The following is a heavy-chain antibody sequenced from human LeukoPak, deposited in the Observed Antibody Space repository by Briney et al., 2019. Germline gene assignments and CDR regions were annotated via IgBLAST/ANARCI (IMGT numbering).Heavy chain of an antibody. Sequence: PGGSLRLSCAASGFTFSSYSMNRVRQAPGKGLEWVSYISSSSSTIYYADSVKGRFTISRDNAKNSLYLQMNSLRAEDTAVYYCARDRAPRIYYGLNDYWGQGTLVTVSS. CDR3: ARDRAPRIYYGLNDY. V-gene: IGHV3-48*01. CDR1: GFTFSSYS. CDR2: ISSSSSTI. J-gene: IGHJ4*02. D-gene: IGHD3-10*01.